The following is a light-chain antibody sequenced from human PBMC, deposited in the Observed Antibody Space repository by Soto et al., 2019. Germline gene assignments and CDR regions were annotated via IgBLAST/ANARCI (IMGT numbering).Light chain of an antibody. CDR1: QSVNGR. CDR2: EAS. J-gene: IGKJ2*03. Sequence: EIVVTQSPATLSVSPGERATLSCRASQSVNGRLAWYQQKPGQAPRFLIFEASTRATGIPARFSGSGSGTDFTLTISSLQSEDFAVYYCQQYDTSPYSFGQGTKLEIK. CDR3: QQYDTSPYS. V-gene: IGKV3-15*01.